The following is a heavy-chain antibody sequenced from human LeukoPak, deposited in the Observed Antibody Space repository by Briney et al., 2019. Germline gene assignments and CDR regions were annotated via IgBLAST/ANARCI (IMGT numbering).Heavy chain of an antibody. D-gene: IGHD3-10*01. CDR1: GFTFSSHG. J-gene: IGHJ4*02. V-gene: IGHV3-23*01. CDR2: ICGSGDNK. Sequence: GGSLRLSCAASGFTFSSHGMSWVRQAPGKGLEWVSTICGSGDNKYYADSVKGRFTISRDNSKNTLYLQMNSLRAEDTAVYYCGRVTYGSGSYGAFDYWGQGTLVTVSS. CDR3: GRVTYGSGSYGAFDY.